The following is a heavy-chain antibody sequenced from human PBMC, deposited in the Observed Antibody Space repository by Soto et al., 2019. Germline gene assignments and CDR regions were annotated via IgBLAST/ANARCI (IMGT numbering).Heavy chain of an antibody. V-gene: IGHV4-39*01. D-gene: IGHD2-2*01. CDR3: GRQPGHCGSTTCFGYYSVDV. CDR1: GGSISSSSYS. CDR2: IYYSGST. Sequence: QLQLQESGPRLVKPSETLSLTCSVSGGSISSSSYSWGWIRQPPGKGLEWIGTIYYSGSTHYNPSLEVRVAISADTPNNQLSLRLSSVTAADTALYYCGRQPGHCGSTTCFGYYSVDVWGQGTTVTVS. J-gene: IGHJ6*02.